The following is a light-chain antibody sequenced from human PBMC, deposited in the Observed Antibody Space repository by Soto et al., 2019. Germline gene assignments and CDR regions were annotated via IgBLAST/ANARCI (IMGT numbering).Light chain of an antibody. Sequence: EIVMTQSPATLSVSPGERATLSCRASQSVSNNLAWYQQKPGQAPRLLIYHASTWATGIAARCSGSGSGTELTLTISSVQSEDFAVYYGQQYNEWPLTFGGGTKVEIK. CDR3: QQYNEWPLT. J-gene: IGKJ4*01. V-gene: IGKV3-15*01. CDR1: QSVSNN. CDR2: HAS.